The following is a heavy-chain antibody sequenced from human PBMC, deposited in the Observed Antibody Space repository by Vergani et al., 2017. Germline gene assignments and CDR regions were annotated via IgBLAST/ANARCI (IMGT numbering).Heavy chain of an antibody. CDR3: ARRLGQWLVPGNWFDP. J-gene: IGHJ5*02. V-gene: IGHV1-69*05. CDR1: GGTFSSNS. CDR2: IIPIFGTT. Sequence: QGQLAQSGAEVKKPGSSVKVSCKASGGTFSSNSISWVRQAPGQGLEWMGRIIPIFGTTNYAQKFQGRVTMTTDTSTSTAYMELRSLRSDDTAVYYCARRLGQWLVPGNWFDPWGQGTLVTVSS. D-gene: IGHD6-19*01.